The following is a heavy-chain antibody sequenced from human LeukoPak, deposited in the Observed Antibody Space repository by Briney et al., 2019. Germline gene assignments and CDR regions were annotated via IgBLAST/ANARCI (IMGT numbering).Heavy chain of an antibody. J-gene: IGHJ4*02. CDR1: EFTVSRNY. Sequence: GGSLRLSCAASEFTVSRNYMNWVRQAPGKGLEWVSGIYTGGSTNYADSVKGRFTISRDNSKNTLYLQMNSLRVEDTAVYYCASVSFGGAIVDWGQGTLVTVSS. V-gene: IGHV3-53*01. D-gene: IGHD3-16*02. CDR3: ASVSFGGAIVD. CDR2: IYTGGST.